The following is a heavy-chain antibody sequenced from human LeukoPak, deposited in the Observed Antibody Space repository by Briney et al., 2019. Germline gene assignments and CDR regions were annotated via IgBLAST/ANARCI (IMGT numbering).Heavy chain of an antibody. D-gene: IGHD3-22*01. V-gene: IGHV3-53*01. CDR1: GFTVSSNY. CDR2: IYSNNIT. CDR3: AKGITVMMVAPGY. J-gene: IGHJ4*02. Sequence: GGSLRLSCAASGFTVSSNYMSWVRQAPGKGLEWVSVIYSNNITFYADSVKGRFTISRDNSKNTPYLQMNSLRAEDTAVYCCAKGITVMMVAPGYWGQGTLVTVSS.